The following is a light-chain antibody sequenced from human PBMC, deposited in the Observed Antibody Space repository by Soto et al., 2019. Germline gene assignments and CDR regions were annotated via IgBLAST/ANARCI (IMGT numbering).Light chain of an antibody. CDR3: QQYGSSPLT. CDR2: GAS. CDR1: QSVRNSY. Sequence: EIVLTQSPGTLSLSPGERATLSCRASQSVRNSYLAWYQQKPGQAPRLLVYGASSRATGIPDRFSGSGSGTDVTLTISRLEPEDFGVYYCQQYGSSPLTFGGGTKVEIK. J-gene: IGKJ4*01. V-gene: IGKV3-20*01.